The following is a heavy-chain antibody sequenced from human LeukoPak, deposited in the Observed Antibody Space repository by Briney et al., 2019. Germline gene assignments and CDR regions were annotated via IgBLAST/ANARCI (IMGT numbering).Heavy chain of an antibody. CDR2: IYYSGST. D-gene: IGHD6-13*01. Sequence: KASETLSLTCTVSGGSISSSSYYWGWIRQPPGKGLEWIGSIYYSGSTYYNPSLKSRVTISVDTSKNQFSLKLSSVTAADTAVYYCARDQGGSSWYYFDYWGQGTLVTVSS. V-gene: IGHV4-39*07. CDR3: ARDQGGSSWYYFDY. J-gene: IGHJ4*02. CDR1: GGSISSSSYY.